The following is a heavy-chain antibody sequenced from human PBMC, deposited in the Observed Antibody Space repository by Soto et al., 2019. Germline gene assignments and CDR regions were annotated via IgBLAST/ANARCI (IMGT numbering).Heavy chain of an antibody. D-gene: IGHD2-15*01. CDR1: GFTFTTYV. J-gene: IGHJ5*02. V-gene: IGHV3-23*01. CDR3: VKMGYCSGGTCYGDH. CDR2: ISSSGGST. Sequence: GGSLRLSCAASGFTFTTYVMNWVRQAPGKGLEWVSAISSSGGSTYYADSVKGRFTISRDNSKNTLYLQMNSLRAEDTAVYYCVKMGYCSGGTCYGDHWGHGTLVTVSS.